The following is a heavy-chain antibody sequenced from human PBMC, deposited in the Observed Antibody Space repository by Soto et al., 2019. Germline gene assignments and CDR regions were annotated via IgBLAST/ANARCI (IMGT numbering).Heavy chain of an antibody. CDR2: ISSSSSYT. J-gene: IGHJ6*02. Sequence: PGGSLRLSCAASGFTFSDYYMSWIRQAPGKGLEWVSYISSSSSYTNYADSVKGRFTISRDNAKNSLYLQMNSLRAEDTAVYYCARDHGGPRLRYFDWLSQHLSDYGMDVWGQGTTVTVSS. CDR3: ARDHGGPRLRYFDWLSQHLSDYGMDV. D-gene: IGHD3-9*01. V-gene: IGHV3-11*06. CDR1: GFTFSDYY.